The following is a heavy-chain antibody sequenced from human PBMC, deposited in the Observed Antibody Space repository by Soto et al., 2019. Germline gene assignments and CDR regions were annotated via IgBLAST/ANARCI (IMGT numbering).Heavy chain of an antibody. CDR1: GYTFTSYG. J-gene: IGHJ5*02. V-gene: IGHV1-18*01. CDR3: ARDLYGFGELLVYNWFDP. D-gene: IGHD3-10*01. CDR2: ISAYNGNT. Sequence: VASVKVSCKASGYTFTSYGISWVRQAPGQGLEWMGWISAYNGNTNYAQKLQGRVTMTTDTSTSTAYMELRSLRSDDTAVYYCARDLYGFGELLVYNWFDPWGQGTLVTVSS.